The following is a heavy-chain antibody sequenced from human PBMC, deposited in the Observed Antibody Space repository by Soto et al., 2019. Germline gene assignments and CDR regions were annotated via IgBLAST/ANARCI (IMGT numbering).Heavy chain of an antibody. D-gene: IGHD6-19*01. CDR1: GFTFSSYA. Sequence: GGSLRLSCAASGFTFSSYAMHWVRQAPGKGLEWVAVISYDGSNKYYADSVKGRFTISRDNSKNTLYLQMNSLRAEDTAVYYCARDSVIAVARFGLQWRENNWFDPWGQGTLVTVSS. J-gene: IGHJ5*02. CDR2: ISYDGSNK. V-gene: IGHV3-30-3*01. CDR3: ARDSVIAVARFGLQWRENNWFDP.